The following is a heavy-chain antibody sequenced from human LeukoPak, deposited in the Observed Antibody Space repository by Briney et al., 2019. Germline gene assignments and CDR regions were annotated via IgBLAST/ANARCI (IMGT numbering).Heavy chain of an antibody. CDR2: ISSSGSTI. D-gene: IGHD6-13*01. CDR1: GFTFSSYE. V-gene: IGHV3-48*03. CDR3: ATDRGYSTFDY. Sequence: GGSLRLSCAASGFTFSSYEMNWVRQAPGKGLEWVSFISSSGSTIYYADSVKGRFTISRDNARNSLYLQMTSLRVEDTALYYCATDRGYSTFDYWGQGTLVTVSS. J-gene: IGHJ4*02.